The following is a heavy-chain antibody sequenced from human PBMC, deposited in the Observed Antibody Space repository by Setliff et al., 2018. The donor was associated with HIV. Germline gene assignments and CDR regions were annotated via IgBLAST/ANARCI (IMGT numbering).Heavy chain of an antibody. D-gene: IGHD3-10*02. V-gene: IGHV4-59*01. J-gene: IGHJ6*03. CDR1: GGSISSYY. CDR3: ARGHMLITYYYYYYMDV. Sequence: KPSETLSLTCTVPGGSISSYYWSWIRQPPGKGLEWIGYIYYSGSTNYNPSLKSRVTISVDTSKNQFSLKLSSVTAADTAVYYCARGHMLITYYYYYYMDVWGKGTTVTVSS. CDR2: IYYSGST.